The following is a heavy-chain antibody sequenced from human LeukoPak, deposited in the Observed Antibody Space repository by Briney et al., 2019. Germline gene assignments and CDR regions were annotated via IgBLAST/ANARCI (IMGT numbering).Heavy chain of an antibody. D-gene: IGHD5-12*01. J-gene: IGHJ5*02. V-gene: IGHV1-69*04. Sequence: SSVTVSCKPSVGTFSSYTISWVRQAPGQGLEWMGRIIPILGIANYAQKFQGRVTITADKSTSTAYMELSGLRSEDTAVYYCARDDIVATRWWFDPWGQGTLVTVSS. CDR3: ARDDIVATRWWFDP. CDR1: VGTFSSYT. CDR2: IIPILGIA.